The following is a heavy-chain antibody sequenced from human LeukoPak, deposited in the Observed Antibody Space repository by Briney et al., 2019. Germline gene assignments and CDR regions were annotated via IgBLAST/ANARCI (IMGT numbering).Heavy chain of an antibody. Sequence: TGGSLRLSCAASGFTFKNAWMSWVRQAPGKGLEWVGRIKSKADGGTTDYAAPVKGRFTISRDDSKSTLFLQMNSLKTEDTAVYYCSIEVTNLDYWGQGTLVTVSS. CDR2: IKSKADGGTT. J-gene: IGHJ4*02. D-gene: IGHD5-18*01. V-gene: IGHV3-15*01. CDR1: GFTFKNAW. CDR3: SIEVTNLDY.